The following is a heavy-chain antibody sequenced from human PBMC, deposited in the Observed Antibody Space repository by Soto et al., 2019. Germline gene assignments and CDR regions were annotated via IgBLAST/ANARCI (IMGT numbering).Heavy chain of an antibody. V-gene: IGHV3-30-3*01. D-gene: IGHD3-3*02. J-gene: IGHJ4*02. CDR3: ARDGAVAFLTGTFDY. Sequence: GGSLRLSCAAYGFTFSSYAMHWVRQAPGKGLEWVAVISYDGSNKYYADSVKGRFTISRDNPKNTLYLQMNSLRAEDTAVYYCARDGAVAFLTGTFDYWGQGTLVTVSS. CDR2: ISYDGSNK. CDR1: GFTFSSYA.